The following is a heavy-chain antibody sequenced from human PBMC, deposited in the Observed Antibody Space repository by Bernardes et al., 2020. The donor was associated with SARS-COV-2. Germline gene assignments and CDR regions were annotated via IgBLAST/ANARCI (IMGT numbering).Heavy chain of an antibody. CDR2: IYSDGSA. J-gene: IGHJ4*02. V-gene: IGHV3-53*01. Sequence: GGSLRLSCAASGFTFSNAWMSWVRQAPGKGLEWVAVIYSDGSAYYADSVEGRFTISRDALKNTLSLQMNSLRAEDTAVYYCARIGFPTLFDYWGQGTLVTVSS. D-gene: IGHD5-12*01. CDR3: ARIGFPTLFDY. CDR1: GFTFSNAW.